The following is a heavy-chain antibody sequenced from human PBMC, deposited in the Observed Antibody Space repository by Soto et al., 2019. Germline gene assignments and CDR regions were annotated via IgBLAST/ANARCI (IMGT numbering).Heavy chain of an antibody. J-gene: IGHJ5*02. CDR2: INHSGST. CDR3: ARGFVISSSSRFDP. CDR1: GGSFSGYY. Sequence: SETLSLTCAVYGGSFSGYYWSWIRQPPGKGLEWIGEINHSGSTNYNPALKSRVTISVDTSKNQFSLKLSSVTAADTAVYYCARGFVISSSSRFDPWGQGTLVTVSS. D-gene: IGHD6-13*01. V-gene: IGHV4-34*01.